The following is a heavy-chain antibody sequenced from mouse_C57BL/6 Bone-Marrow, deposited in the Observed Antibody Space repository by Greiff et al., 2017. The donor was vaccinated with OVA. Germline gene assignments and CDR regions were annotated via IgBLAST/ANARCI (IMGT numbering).Heavy chain of an antibody. CDR2: INPNNGGT. CDR3: ARQGSTMVTYYAMDY. Sequence: VQLQQSGPELVKPGASVKIPCKASGYTFTDYNMDWVKQSHGKSLEWIGDINPNNGGTIYNQKFKGKATLTVDKSSSTAYMELRSLTSEDTAVYYCARQGSTMVTYYAMDYWGQGTSVTVSS. D-gene: IGHD2-2*01. J-gene: IGHJ4*01. V-gene: IGHV1-18*01. CDR1: GYTFTDYN.